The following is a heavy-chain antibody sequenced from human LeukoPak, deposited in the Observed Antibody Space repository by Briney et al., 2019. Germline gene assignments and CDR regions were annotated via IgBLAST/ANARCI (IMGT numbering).Heavy chain of an antibody. D-gene: IGHD3-22*01. J-gene: IGHJ4*02. CDR1: GYTFTSNA. CDR2: INGGNGNT. V-gene: IGHV1-3*01. CDR3: ARAWIYYDGSGYYDY. Sequence: GASVKVSCRTSGYTFTSNAMHWVRQAPGQRLEWMGWINGGNGNTKYSQNFQGRVTFTRDTSASTAYMELNSLRSEDTSVYYCARAWIYYDGSGYYDYCGQGTLVTVSS.